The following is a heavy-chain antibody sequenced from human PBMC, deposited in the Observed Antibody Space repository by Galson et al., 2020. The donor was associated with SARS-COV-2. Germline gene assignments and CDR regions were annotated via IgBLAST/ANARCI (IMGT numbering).Heavy chain of an antibody. Sequence: GGSLRLSCAASGFTFSSYWMNWVRQAPGKGLEWVAKIKQDGSAKGYVDSVRGRFTISRDNAENSLYLQMNSLRGEDTAVYYCVRGPRTDSGYNSYFTSLGQGTLVTVAS. J-gene: IGHJ4*02. CDR3: VRGPRTDSGYNSYFTS. V-gene: IGHV3-7*01. CDR1: GFTFSSYW. D-gene: IGHD5-12*01. CDR2: IKQDGSAK.